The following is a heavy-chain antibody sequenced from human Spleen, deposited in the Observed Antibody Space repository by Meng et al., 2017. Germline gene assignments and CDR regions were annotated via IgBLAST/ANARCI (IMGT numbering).Heavy chain of an antibody. D-gene: IGHD4-11*01. J-gene: IGHJ4*02. V-gene: IGHV4-34*01. CDR3: ARGPTTMAHDFDY. Sequence: QVQRQQWGAGLFKPSETLSSTCVVSGGSFSDYYWSWIRQPPGKGLEWIGEINHSGSTNYNPSLESRATISVDTSQNNLSLKLSSVTAADSAVYYYARGPTTMAHDFDYWGQGTLVTVSS. CDR2: INHSGST. CDR1: GGSFSDYY.